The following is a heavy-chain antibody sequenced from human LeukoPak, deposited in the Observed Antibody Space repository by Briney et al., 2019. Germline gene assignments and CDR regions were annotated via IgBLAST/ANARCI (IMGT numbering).Heavy chain of an antibody. J-gene: IGHJ5*02. CDR1: GGSISSGGYY. Sequence: SQTLSLTCTVSGGSISSGGYYWSWIRQHPGKGLEWIGYIYYSGSTYYNPSLKSRVTISVDTSKNQFSLKLSSVTAADTAVYYRAREPNYYDSSGYYYWFDPWGQGTLVTVSS. CDR3: AREPNYYDSSGYYYWFDP. CDR2: IYYSGST. V-gene: IGHV4-31*03. D-gene: IGHD3-22*01.